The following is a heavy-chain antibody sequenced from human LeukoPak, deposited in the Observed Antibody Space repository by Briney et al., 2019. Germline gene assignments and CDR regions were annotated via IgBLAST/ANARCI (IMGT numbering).Heavy chain of an antibody. J-gene: IGHJ4*02. CDR3: ARGKAAAKDY. V-gene: IGHV3-21*01. CDR1: GFTFSSYS. Sequence: GGSLRLSCAASGFTFSSYSMNWVRQAPGKGLEWVSSISSSSSYIYCADSVKGRFTISRDNAKNSLYLQMNSLRAEDTAVYYCARGKAAAKDYWGQGTLVTVSS. D-gene: IGHD6-13*01. CDR2: ISSSSSYI.